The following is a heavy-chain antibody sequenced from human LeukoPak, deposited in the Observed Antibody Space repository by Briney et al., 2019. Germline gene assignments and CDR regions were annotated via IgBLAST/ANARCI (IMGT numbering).Heavy chain of an antibody. D-gene: IGHD3-22*01. CDR1: GFTFSSYG. Sequence: GGSLRLSCAASGFTFSSYGMHWVRQAPGKGLEWVAVIWYDGSNKYYADSVKGRFTISRDNSKNTLYLQMNSLRAEDTAVYYCARDNYYDSSGYYSGFGYWGQGTLVTVSS. CDR2: IWYDGSNK. J-gene: IGHJ4*02. CDR3: ARDNYYDSSGYYSGFGY. V-gene: IGHV3-33*01.